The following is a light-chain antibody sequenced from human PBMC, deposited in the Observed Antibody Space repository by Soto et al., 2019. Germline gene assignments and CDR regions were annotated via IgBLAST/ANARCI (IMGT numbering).Light chain of an antibody. CDR1: QSVSSSY. V-gene: IGKV3-20*01. CDR2: GAS. Sequence: EIVLTQSPGTLSLSPGERATLSCRASQSVSSSYLVWYQQKPGQAPSLLIYGASSRATGIPDRFSGSGSGTDFTLTISRLEPEDFAVYYCQQYGSSRWTFGQGTKVEIK. J-gene: IGKJ1*01. CDR3: QQYGSSRWT.